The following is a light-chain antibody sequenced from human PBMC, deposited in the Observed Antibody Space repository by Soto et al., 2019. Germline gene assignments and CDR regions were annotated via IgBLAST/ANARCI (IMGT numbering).Light chain of an antibody. CDR2: LEQSGSY. CDR3: ETWDTNTWV. Sequence: QAVVTQSSSASASLGSSVKLTCTLSSGHSSYIIAWHQQQPGKAPRFLMKLEQSGSYNKGSGLPDRFSGSSSGADRYLTISNLQFEDEADYYCETWDTNTWVFGGGTKVTVL. V-gene: IGLV4-60*02. J-gene: IGLJ3*02. CDR1: SGHSSYI.